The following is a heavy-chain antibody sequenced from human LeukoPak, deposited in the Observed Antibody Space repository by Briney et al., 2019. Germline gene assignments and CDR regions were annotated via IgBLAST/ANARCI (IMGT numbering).Heavy chain of an antibody. J-gene: IGHJ5*02. CDR1: GGTFSNYA. Sequence: SVKVSCKASGGTFSNYAISWVRQTPGQGLEWMGGIIPIFGTANYAQKFQGRVTITADESTSTAYMELSSLRSEDTAVYYCARGRRYCTNGVCSLPFDPWGQGTLVTVSS. D-gene: IGHD2-8*01. CDR3: ARGRRYCTNGVCSLPFDP. CDR2: IIPIFGTA. V-gene: IGHV1-69*13.